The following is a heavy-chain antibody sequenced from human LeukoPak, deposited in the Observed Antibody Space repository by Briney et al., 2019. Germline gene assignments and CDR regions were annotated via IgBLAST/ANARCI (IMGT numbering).Heavy chain of an antibody. J-gene: IGHJ4*02. CDR1: GYTFSNYG. CDR3: ARDSGASSYDFWSAYYTGISY. Sequence: ASVKVSCKASGYTFSNYGINWVRRAPGQGLEWVGWISTYNGNTKYAQSLQGRVTMTADASTNRAYLELRSLRSDDTAVYYCARDSGASSYDFWSAYYTGISYWGQGTLVTVSS. D-gene: IGHD3-3*01. V-gene: IGHV1-18*01. CDR2: ISTYNGNT.